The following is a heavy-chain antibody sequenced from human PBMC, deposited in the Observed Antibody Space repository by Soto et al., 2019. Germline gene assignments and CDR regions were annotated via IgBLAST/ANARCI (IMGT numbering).Heavy chain of an antibody. Sequence: SENLSRTCPFSCGDISGYYWSCIRQAPGKGLDWSGYIDYSGSTNYNPSLKSRVTISVDTSKNQFSLKLSSVTAADTAVYYCARGLIVVVPAAKDGYYGMDVWGQGTTVTVSS. CDR1: CGDISGYY. V-gene: IGHV4-59*01. CDR3: ARGLIVVVPAAKDGYYGMDV. J-gene: IGHJ6*02. CDR2: IDYSGST. D-gene: IGHD2-2*01.